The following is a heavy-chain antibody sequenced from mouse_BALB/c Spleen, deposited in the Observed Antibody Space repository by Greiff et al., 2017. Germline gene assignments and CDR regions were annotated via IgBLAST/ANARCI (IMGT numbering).Heavy chain of an antibody. V-gene: IGHV1-63*02. CDR1: GYTFTNYW. D-gene: IGHD2-10*02. CDR2: IYPGGGYT. J-gene: IGHJ4*01. Sequence: VQLQQSGAELVRPGTSVKISCKASGYTFTNYWLGWVKQRPGHGLEWIGDIYPGGGYTNYNEKFKGKATLTADTSSSTAYMQLSSLTSEDSAVYFCARSEYGNYGYAMDYWGQGTSVTVSS. CDR3: ARSEYGNYGYAMDY.